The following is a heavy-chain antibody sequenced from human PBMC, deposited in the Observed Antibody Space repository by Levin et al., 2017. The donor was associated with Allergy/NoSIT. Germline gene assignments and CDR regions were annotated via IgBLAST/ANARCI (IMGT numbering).Heavy chain of an antibody. CDR3: ARQMGYSGSYYFPQPHYYYYGMDV. CDR2: MNPNSGNT. Sequence: GESLKISCKASGYTFTSYDINWVRQATGQGLEWMGWMNPNSGNTGYAQKFQGRVTMTRNTSISTAYMELSSLRSEDTAVYYCARQMGYSGSYYFPQPHYYYYGMDVWGQGTTVTVSS. V-gene: IGHV1-8*01. D-gene: IGHD1-26*01. J-gene: IGHJ6*02. CDR1: GYTFTSYD.